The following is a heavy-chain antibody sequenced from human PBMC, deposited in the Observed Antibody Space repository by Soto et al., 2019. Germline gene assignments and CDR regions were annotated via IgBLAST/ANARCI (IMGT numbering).Heavy chain of an antibody. CDR3: VKARHYSSSWYVWDWFDP. D-gene: IGHD6-13*01. CDR1: GFTFSSYA. Sequence: PGGSLRLSCSASGFTFSSYAMHWVRQAPGKGLEYVSAISSNGGSTYYADSVKGRFTISRDNSKNTLYLQMSSLRAEDTAVYYCVKARHYSSSWYVWDWFDPWGQGTLVTVSS. CDR2: ISSNGGST. V-gene: IGHV3-64D*06. J-gene: IGHJ5*02.